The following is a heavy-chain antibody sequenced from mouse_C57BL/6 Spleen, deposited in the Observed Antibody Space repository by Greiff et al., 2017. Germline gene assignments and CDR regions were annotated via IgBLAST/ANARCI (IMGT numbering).Heavy chain of an antibody. CDR2: ISNLAYSI. CDR1: GFTFSDYG. D-gene: IGHD2-3*01. CDR3: AREGFYDVPYYAMDY. J-gene: IGHJ4*01. Sequence: VKLMESGAGLVQPGASLKLSCAASGFTFSDYGMAWVRQAPRKGPEWVAFISNLAYSIYYADTLTGRFTISGENTKNTLYLEMSSLMSEDTAMYYCAREGFYDVPYYAMDYWGQGTSVTVSS. V-gene: IGHV5-15*01.